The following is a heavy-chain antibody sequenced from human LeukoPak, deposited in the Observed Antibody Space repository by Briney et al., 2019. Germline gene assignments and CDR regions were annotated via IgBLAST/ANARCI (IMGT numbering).Heavy chain of an antibody. CDR2: LWPAGGTV. CDR3: ARLLGSVTTCDY. Sequence: GGSLRLSCAASGFIFSDYWMSWVRQAPGKGLEWVATLWPAGGTVHYMDSVQGRFTISRDNAENSLYLQMNSLRVEDTAVYYCARLLGSVTTCDYWGQGTLVTVSS. D-gene: IGHD2/OR15-2a*01. J-gene: IGHJ4*02. CDR1: GFIFSDYW. V-gene: IGHV3-7*01.